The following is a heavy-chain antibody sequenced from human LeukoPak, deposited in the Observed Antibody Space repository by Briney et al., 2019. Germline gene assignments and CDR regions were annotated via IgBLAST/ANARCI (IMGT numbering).Heavy chain of an antibody. CDR1: GGSFSGHY. CDR3: ASPGSIAAADLLFDY. CDR2: INHSGSI. D-gene: IGHD6-13*01. V-gene: IGHV4-34*01. J-gene: IGHJ4*02. Sequence: SETLSLTCAVFGGSFSGHYWSWIRQPPGKELEWIGEINHSGSINYNSSLKSRVTISVDTSKNQFSLKLSSVTAADTAVYYCASPGSIAAADLLFDYWGQGTLVTVSS.